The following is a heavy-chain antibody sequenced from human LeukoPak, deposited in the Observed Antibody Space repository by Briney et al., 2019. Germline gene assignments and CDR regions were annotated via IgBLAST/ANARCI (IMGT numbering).Heavy chain of an antibody. D-gene: IGHD2-21*02. CDR2: INPSSGGT. Sequence: ASVKVSCKASGYTFINYYLHWVRQAPGQGLEWMGIINPSSGGTSYAQKFQGRVTMTRATSTSTVYMELSCLRPEDTAVYYCARDPSYCGGDCYAFDIWGQGTMVTVSS. CDR3: ARDPSYCGGDCYAFDI. CDR1: GYTFINYY. V-gene: IGHV1-46*01. J-gene: IGHJ3*02.